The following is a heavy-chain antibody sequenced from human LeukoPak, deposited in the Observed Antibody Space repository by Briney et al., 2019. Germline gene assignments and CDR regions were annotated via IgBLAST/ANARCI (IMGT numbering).Heavy chain of an antibody. D-gene: IGHD6-19*01. CDR2: IYTSGST. CDR3: ARVRYSSGWYYFDY. Sequence: SETLSLTCTVSGGSISSYYWSWIRQPAGKGLEWIGRIYTSGSTNYNPSLKSRVTMSVDTSKNQFSLKLSSVTAADTAVYYCARVRYSSGWYYFDYWGQGTLVTVSS. V-gene: IGHV4-4*07. CDR1: GGSISSYY. J-gene: IGHJ4*02.